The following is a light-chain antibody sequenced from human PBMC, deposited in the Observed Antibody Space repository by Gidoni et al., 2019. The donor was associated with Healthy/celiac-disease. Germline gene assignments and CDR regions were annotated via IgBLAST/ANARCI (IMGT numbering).Light chain of an antibody. Sequence: LSCRASQSVSSSYLAWYQQKPGQAPRLLIYGASSRAAGIPDRFSGSGSGTDFTLTISRLEPEDFAVYYCQQYGSSPWTFGQGTKVEIK. CDR2: GAS. J-gene: IGKJ1*01. V-gene: IGKV3-20*01. CDR3: QQYGSSPWT. CDR1: QSVSSSY.